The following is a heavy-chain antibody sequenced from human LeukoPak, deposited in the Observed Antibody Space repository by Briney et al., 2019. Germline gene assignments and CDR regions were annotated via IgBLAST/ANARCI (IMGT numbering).Heavy chain of an antibody. CDR3: ARVGSSSGRSFDI. Sequence: GSLRLSCAASGFIVSSNYMSWVRQAPGEGLEWVSVIYSGGSTYYADSVKGRFTISRDKSKNTLHLQMNSLRAEDTAVYYCARVGSSSGRSFDIWGQGTMVTVSS. CDR1: GFIVSSNY. V-gene: IGHV3-53*01. J-gene: IGHJ3*02. CDR2: IYSGGST. D-gene: IGHD3-22*01.